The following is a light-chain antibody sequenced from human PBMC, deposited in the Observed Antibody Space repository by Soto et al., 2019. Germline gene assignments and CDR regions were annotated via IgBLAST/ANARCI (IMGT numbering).Light chain of an antibody. CDR2: TAS. J-gene: IGKJ1*01. CDR1: QSIGDF. V-gene: IGKV1-5*03. CDR3: QHYSAFSVT. Sequence: DIQMTQSPSTLSASVEDRVTITCRASQSIGDFFAWYQQTPGEAPNLLIYTASYLESGVPSRFSGSGSGTEFTLTISRLQPDDLATYYCQHYSAFSVTFGQGTKVDI.